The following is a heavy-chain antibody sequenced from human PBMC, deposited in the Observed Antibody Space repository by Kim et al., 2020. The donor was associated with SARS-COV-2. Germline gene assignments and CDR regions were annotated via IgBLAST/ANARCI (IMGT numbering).Heavy chain of an antibody. CDR3: ARDSDREGWFDP. V-gene: IGHV1-69*13. Sequence: SVKVSCKASGGTFSSYAISWVRQAPGQGLEWMGGIIPIFGTANYAQKFQGRVTITADESTSTAYMELSSLRSEDTAVYYCARDSDREGWFDPWGQGTLVTVSS. CDR1: GGTFSSYA. J-gene: IGHJ5*02. CDR2: IIPIFGTA.